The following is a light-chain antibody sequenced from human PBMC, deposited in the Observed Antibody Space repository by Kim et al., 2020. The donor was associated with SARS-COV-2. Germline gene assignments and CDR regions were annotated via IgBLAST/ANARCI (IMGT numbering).Light chain of an antibody. CDR2: TNN. CDR1: SSNIGSNA. J-gene: IGLJ7*01. V-gene: IGLV1-44*01. CDR3: AALDDSLNGWV. Sequence: QSVLTQPPSASGTPGQRVTISCSGSSSNIGSNAVHWYQQLPGTAPKLLIYTNNQRPSGVPDRFSGSKSGTSASLAISGLQSEDEADYYCAALDDSLNGWVFGGGTQLTVL.